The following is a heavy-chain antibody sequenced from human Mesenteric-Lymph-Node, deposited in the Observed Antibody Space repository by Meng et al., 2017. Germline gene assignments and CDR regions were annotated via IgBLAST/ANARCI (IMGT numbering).Heavy chain of an antibody. Sequence: QVQLQQGGAGLLKSSETLSLTCAVYGGSFSGYYWSWIRQPPGKGLEWIGEINHSGSTNYNPSLKSRVTISVDTSKNQFSLKLSSVTAADTAFYYCARGGYSGYADWGQGTLVTVSS. CDR1: GGSFSGYY. CDR3: ARGGYSGYAD. D-gene: IGHD5-12*01. J-gene: IGHJ4*02. V-gene: IGHV4-34*01. CDR2: INHSGST.